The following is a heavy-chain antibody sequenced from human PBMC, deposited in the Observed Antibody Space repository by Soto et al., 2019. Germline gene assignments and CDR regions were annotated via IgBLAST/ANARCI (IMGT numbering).Heavy chain of an antibody. Sequence: SETLSLTCTVSGGSISSGDYYWSWIGQPPGKGLERIGYIYYSGYNYYNPSIKSRVTMSVDTSKNQFSLNLSSVTAADTAVYNCARYCGGACLPLRRMDVRRQRSTVTVSS. J-gene: IGHJ6*02. CDR2: IYYSGYN. CDR1: GGSISSGDYY. CDR3: ARYCGGACLPLRRMDV. V-gene: IGHV4-30-4*01. D-gene: IGHD2-21*02.